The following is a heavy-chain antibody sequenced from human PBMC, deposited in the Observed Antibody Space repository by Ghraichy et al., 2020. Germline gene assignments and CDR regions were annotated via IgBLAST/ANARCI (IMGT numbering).Heavy chain of an antibody. CDR2: IYSGGTT. D-gene: IGHD6-19*01. V-gene: IGHV3-66*01. CDR1: GFTVGNNY. Sequence: GGSLRLSCAASGFTVGNNYMRWVRQAPGKGLEWVSLIYSGGTTDYADSVKGRLTVSRDSSKNILYLQMNNLRAEDTAVYYCSIVGGSGWYKSWGQGTLVTVAS. CDR3: SIVGGSGWYKS. J-gene: IGHJ5*02.